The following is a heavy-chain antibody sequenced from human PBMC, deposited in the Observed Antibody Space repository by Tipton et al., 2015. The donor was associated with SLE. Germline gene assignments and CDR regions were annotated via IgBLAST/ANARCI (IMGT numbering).Heavy chain of an antibody. CDR1: GGSFSGYY. J-gene: IGHJ3*02. Sequence: TLSLTCAVYGGSFSGYYWSWIRQPPGKGLEWIGSMYYSGNTYYNPSFKSRVTISVDMSKNHISLRLNSVTAADTAVYYCARSQQWVGDVFDIWGQGTMVTVSS. CDR2: MYYSGNT. V-gene: IGHV4-34*01. D-gene: IGHD6-19*01. CDR3: ARSQQWVGDVFDI.